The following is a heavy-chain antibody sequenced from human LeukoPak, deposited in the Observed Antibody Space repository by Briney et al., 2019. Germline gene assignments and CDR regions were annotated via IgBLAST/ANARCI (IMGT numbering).Heavy chain of an antibody. V-gene: IGHV1-69*13. CDR2: IFPIFGTA. Sequence: SVKVSCKASGGTFSSYAISWVRQAPGQGLEWMGGIFPIFGTANYAQKFQGRVTITADESTSTAYMELSSLRSEDTAVYYCARVGYSSSWHEGYFDYWGQGTLVTVSS. J-gene: IGHJ4*02. CDR3: ARVGYSSSWHEGYFDY. D-gene: IGHD6-13*01. CDR1: GGTFSSYA.